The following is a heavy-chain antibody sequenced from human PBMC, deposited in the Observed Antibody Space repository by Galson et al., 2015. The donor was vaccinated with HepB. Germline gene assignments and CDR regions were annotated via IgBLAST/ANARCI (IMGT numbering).Heavy chain of an antibody. CDR2: IYYRSKWYN. D-gene: IGHD6-25*01. Sequence: CAISGDSVSSTSSTWVWVRQSPSRGLEWLGRIYYRSKWYNDYAVSVKGRITINPDTSKNQFSLELNSVTPEDTAVYYCSRGNYGSGGVPYWGQGALVTVSS. V-gene: IGHV6-1*01. CDR1: GDSVSSTSST. J-gene: IGHJ4*02. CDR3: SRGNYGSGGVPY.